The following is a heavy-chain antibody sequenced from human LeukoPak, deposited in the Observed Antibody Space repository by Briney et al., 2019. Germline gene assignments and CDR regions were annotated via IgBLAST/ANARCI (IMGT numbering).Heavy chain of an antibody. CDR1: GFTFSTYA. Sequence: PGGSLRLSCAASGFTFSTYAMSWVRQAPGRGLEWVSTITSGGVTTWYTESVKGRFTISRDNSRSTLFLQLNSLRVEDTAVYFCTKDHRSCVGVSCLLHQDWGQGTLVTVSS. J-gene: IGHJ4*02. CDR3: TKDHRSCVGVSCLLHQD. V-gene: IGHV3-23*01. D-gene: IGHD2-15*01. CDR2: ITSGGVTT.